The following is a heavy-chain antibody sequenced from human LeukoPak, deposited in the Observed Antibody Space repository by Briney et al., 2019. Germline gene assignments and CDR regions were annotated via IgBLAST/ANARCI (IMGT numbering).Heavy chain of an antibody. J-gene: IGHJ5*02. D-gene: IGHD3-10*01. Sequence: SETPSLTCAVSGGSISSTHWWSWVRQPPGKGLEWIGEIYHSGTTYYNPSLKSRLTISVDTSKNQFSLKLTSVTAADTAVYYCARHDYYGSLNWFDPWGQGTLITVSS. V-gene: IGHV4-4*02. CDR1: GGSISSTHW. CDR3: ARHDYYGSLNWFDP. CDR2: IYHSGTT.